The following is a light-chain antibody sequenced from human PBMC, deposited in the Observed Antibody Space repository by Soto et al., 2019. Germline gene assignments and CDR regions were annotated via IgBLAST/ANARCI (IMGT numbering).Light chain of an antibody. CDR1: QSISIY. Sequence: IQMTQSPSSLSASVGDRVTITCRASQSISIYLNWYQQKPGEAPHLLIYAASNLHSGVPSRFSGSGSGTDFTLTINSLQPEDFATYYCLQSYSDPRAFGQGTKVEIK. V-gene: IGKV1-39*01. CDR3: LQSYSDPRA. CDR2: AAS. J-gene: IGKJ1*01.